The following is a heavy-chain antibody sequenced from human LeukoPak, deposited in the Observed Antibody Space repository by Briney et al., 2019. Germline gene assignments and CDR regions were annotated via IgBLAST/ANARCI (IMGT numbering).Heavy chain of an antibody. CDR2: IYPGDSDT. CDR3: ARPSYDFWSGYPSAYYFDY. J-gene: IGHJ4*02. V-gene: IGHV5-51*01. CDR1: GYSFTSYW. Sequence: GESLKISCKGSGYSFTSYWIGWVRQMPGKGLEWMGIIYPGDSDTRYSPSFQGQVTISADKSISTAYLQWSSLKASDTAKYYCARPSYDFWSGYPSAYYFDYWAREPWSPSPQ. D-gene: IGHD3-3*01.